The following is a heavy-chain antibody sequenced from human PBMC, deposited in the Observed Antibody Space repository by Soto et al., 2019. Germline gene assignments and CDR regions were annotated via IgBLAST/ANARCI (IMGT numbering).Heavy chain of an antibody. Sequence: GSLRLSCAASGFTFSSYSMNWVRQAPGKGLEWVSYISSSSITIYYADSVKGRFTISRDNAKNSLYLQMNSLRDEDTAVYYCAREPGLGELNWFDLWGQGTLVTVSS. CDR1: GFTFSSYS. V-gene: IGHV3-48*02. CDR3: AREPGLGELNWFDL. CDR2: ISSSSITI. J-gene: IGHJ5*02. D-gene: IGHD4-17*01.